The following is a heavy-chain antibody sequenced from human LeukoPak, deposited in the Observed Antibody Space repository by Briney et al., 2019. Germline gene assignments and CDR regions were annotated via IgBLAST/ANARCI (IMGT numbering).Heavy chain of an antibody. CDR2: IIPILGIA. Sequence: SVKVSCKASGYTFTGYYMHWVRQAPGQGLEWMGRIIPILGIANYAQKFQGRVTITADKSTSTVYMDLSSLRSEDTAVYYCAREAIAAGKNFDYWGQGTQVTVSS. CDR1: GYTFTGYY. V-gene: IGHV1-69*04. D-gene: IGHD6-25*01. J-gene: IGHJ4*02. CDR3: AREAIAAGKNFDY.